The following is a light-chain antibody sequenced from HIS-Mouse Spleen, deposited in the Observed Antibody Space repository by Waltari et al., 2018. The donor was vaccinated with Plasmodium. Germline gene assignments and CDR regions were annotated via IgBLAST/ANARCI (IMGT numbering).Light chain of an antibody. CDR1: QSVSSN. V-gene: IGKV3-15*01. CDR3: QQYNNWSFT. Sequence: EIVMTQSPATLSVSPGERATLSCRASQSVSSNLAWYQQNPGQAPRLLIYGASTRGTGIPARFSGSGSGTEFTLTISSLQSEDFAVYCCQQYNNWSFTFGPGTKVDIK. CDR2: GAS. J-gene: IGKJ3*01.